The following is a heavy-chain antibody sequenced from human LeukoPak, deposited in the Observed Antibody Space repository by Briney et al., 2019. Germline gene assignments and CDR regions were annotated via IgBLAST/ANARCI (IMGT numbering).Heavy chain of an antibody. CDR1: GGSISSYY. CDR2: IYYSGST. CDR3: ARAPIAAAVVFDY. D-gene: IGHD6-13*01. J-gene: IGHJ4*02. Sequence: NPSETLSLTCTVSGGSISSYYWSWIRQPPGKGLEWIGYIYYSGSTNYNPSLKSRVTISVDTSKNQFSLKLSSVTAADTAVYYCARAPIAAAVVFDYWGQGTLVTVSS. V-gene: IGHV4-59*01.